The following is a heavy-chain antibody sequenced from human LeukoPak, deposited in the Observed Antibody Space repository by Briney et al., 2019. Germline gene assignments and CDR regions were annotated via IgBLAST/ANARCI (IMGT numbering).Heavy chain of an antibody. CDR2: IYYSGST. D-gene: IGHD6-6*01. V-gene: IGHV4-59*11. J-gene: IGHJ5*02. CDR1: GGSISSHY. Sequence: PSETLSLTCTVSGGSISSHYWSWIRQPPGKGLEWIGYIYYSGSTNYNPSLKSRVTMSVDTSKNQFSLKLSSVTAADTAVYYCAGGIAAPNWFDPWGQGTLVTVSS. CDR3: AGGIAAPNWFDP.